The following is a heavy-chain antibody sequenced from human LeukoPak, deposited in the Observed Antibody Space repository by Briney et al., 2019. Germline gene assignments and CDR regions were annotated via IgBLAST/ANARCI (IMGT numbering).Heavy chain of an antibody. CDR2: IIPIFGTA. J-gene: IGHJ5*02. CDR3: ARDPTGFLGTWFDP. Sequence: SVKVSCKASGGTFSSYAISWVRQAPGQGLEWMGRIIPIFGTANYAQKFQGRVTIATDESTSTAYMELSSLRSEDTAVYYCARDPTGFLGTWFDPWGQGTLVTVSS. D-gene: IGHD1-14*01. V-gene: IGHV1-69*05. CDR1: GGTFSSYA.